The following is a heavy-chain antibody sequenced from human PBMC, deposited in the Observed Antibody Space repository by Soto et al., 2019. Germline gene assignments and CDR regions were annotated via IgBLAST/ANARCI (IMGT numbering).Heavy chain of an antibody. Sequence: SAGLSCAASGFTFSDYYMSWIRQAPGEGLEWVSYISSSSSYTNYADSVKGRFTISRDNAKNSLYLQMNSLRAEDTAVYYCARDRGSSSWYGGTYFDYWGQGTLVTVYS. CDR2: ISSSSSYT. V-gene: IGHV3-11*06. CDR3: ARDRGSSSWYGGTYFDY. CDR1: GFTFSDYY. J-gene: IGHJ4*02. D-gene: IGHD6-13*01.